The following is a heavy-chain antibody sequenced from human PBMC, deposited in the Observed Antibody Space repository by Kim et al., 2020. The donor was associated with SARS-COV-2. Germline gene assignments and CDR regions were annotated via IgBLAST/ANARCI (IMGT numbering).Heavy chain of an antibody. CDR1: GFTFSNYW. D-gene: IGHD6-19*01. Sequence: GGSLRLSCAASGFTFSNYWMSWVRQTPGKGLECVAQIKQDGSEKNYVDSVKGRFNISRDNAKNLVYLQMNSLGVEDTAEYFCARDRYSSGWYPIDYWGQGTLVTVSS. CDR2: IKQDGSEK. J-gene: IGHJ4*02. V-gene: IGHV3-7*01. CDR3: ARDRYSSGWYPIDY.